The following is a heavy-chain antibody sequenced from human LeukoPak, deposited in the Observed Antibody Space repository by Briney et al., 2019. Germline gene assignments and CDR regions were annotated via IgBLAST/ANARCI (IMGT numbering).Heavy chain of an antibody. CDR1: GFTFSPYS. CDR2: ISGSGDST. J-gene: IGHJ3*02. V-gene: IGHV3-23*01. D-gene: IGHD5-18*01. CDR3: ARVQWGYSYGHDAFDI. Sequence: PGGSLRLSCVVSGFTFSPYSMNWVRQAPGKGLEWVSAISGSGDSTYHADSVKGRFTISRDNSKNTLYLQMNSLRAEDTAVYYCARVQWGYSYGHDAFDIWGQGTMVTVSS.